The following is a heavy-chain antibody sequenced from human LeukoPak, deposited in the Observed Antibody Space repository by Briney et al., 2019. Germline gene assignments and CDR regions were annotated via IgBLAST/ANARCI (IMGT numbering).Heavy chain of an antibody. CDR2: INPNSGGT. D-gene: IGHD6-13*01. Sequence: ASVKVSCKASGYTFTGYYMHWVRQAPGQGLEWMGWINPNSGGTNYVQKFQGRVTMTRDTSISTAYMELRSLRSDDTAVYYCARVLEAAGQYNWFDPWGQGTLVTVSS. CDR3: ARVLEAAGQYNWFDP. J-gene: IGHJ5*02. V-gene: IGHV1-2*02. CDR1: GYTFTGYY.